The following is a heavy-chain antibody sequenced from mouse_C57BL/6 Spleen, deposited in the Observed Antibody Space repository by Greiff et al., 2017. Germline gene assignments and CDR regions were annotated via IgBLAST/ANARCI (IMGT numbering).Heavy chain of an antibody. CDR3: TRGGGYYDAMDY. CDR1: GYTFTDYE. V-gene: IGHV1-15*01. J-gene: IGHJ4*01. Sequence: VQLQQSGAELVRPGASVTLSCKASGYTFTDYEMHWVKQTPVHGLEWIGAIDPETGGTAYNQKFKGQAILTADKASSTADMELRSLTSEDSAVYYCTRGGGYYDAMDYWGQGTSVTVSS. CDR2: IDPETGGT. D-gene: IGHD2-2*01.